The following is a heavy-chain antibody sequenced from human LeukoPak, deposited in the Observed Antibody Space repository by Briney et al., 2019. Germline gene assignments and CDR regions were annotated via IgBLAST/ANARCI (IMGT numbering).Heavy chain of an antibody. CDR3: ATQVVPAAIPDAFDI. D-gene: IGHD2-2*01. V-gene: IGHV4-38-2*01. CDR1: GYSISNGYY. CDR2: IYRSGST. Sequence: SETQSLTCAVSGYSISNGYYWGWIRQPPGKGLEFIASIYRSGSTYFNASLSSRVTISLDTSKIQFSLKLSSVTSADTAVYYCATQVVPAAIPDAFDIWGQGTMVTVSS. J-gene: IGHJ3*02.